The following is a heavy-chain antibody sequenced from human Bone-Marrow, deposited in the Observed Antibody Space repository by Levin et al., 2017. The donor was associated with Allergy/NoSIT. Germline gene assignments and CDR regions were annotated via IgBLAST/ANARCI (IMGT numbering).Heavy chain of an antibody. V-gene: IGHV3-74*01. D-gene: IGHD4-17*01. CDR3: ARDLYGADDY. CDR1: GFTFNRYW. J-gene: IGHJ4*02. CDR2: TNEDGSIK. Sequence: ASVKVSCAASGFTFNRYWMHWVRQGPGKGLEWVSRTNEDGSIKTYADSVKDRFTISRDNVENTLYLQMNSLRAEDTAIYYCARDLYGADDYWGQGTLVTVSS.